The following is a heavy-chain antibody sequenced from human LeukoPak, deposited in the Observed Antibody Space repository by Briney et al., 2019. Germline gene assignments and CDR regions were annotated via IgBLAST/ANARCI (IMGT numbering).Heavy chain of an antibody. CDR1: GGSISSSSHY. V-gene: IGHV4-39*01. CDR2: IYYSGST. Sequence: PSETLSLTCSVSGGSISSSSHYWVWIRQPPGRGLEWIGNIYYSGSTYYSPSLKSRVTMSVDTSKNQFSLRLSSATAADTAVYYCARYSSSSGWLDPWGQGTLVTVSS. CDR3: ARYSSSSGWLDP. J-gene: IGHJ5*02. D-gene: IGHD6-6*01.